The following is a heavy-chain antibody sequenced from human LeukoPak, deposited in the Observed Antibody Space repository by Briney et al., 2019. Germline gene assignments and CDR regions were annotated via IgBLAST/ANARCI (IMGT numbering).Heavy chain of an antibody. Sequence: PGGSLRLSCAASGFTFSSYAMSWVRQAPGKGLEWVSAISGSGGSTYYADSVKGRFTISRDNSKNTLYLQMNSLRAEDTAVYYCAKGNGSGWYGGIDYWGQGTLVTVSS. CDR2: ISGSGGST. CDR3: AKGNGSGWYGGIDY. J-gene: IGHJ4*02. V-gene: IGHV3-23*01. D-gene: IGHD6-19*01. CDR1: GFTFSSYA.